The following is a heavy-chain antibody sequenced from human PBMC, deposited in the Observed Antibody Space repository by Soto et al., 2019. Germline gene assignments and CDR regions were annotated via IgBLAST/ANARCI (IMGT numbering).Heavy chain of an antibody. D-gene: IGHD3-16*01. CDR3: ARGGTPMDY. CDR1: GYTFTNFG. CDR2: ISAYNGNT. J-gene: IGHJ4*02. Sequence: APVKVSCKASGYTFTNFGISWVRQAPGQGLEWMGWISAYNGNTNYAQKFQGRVTMTTDTSTSTAYMEVRSLIFDDTAVYYCARGGTPMDYWGQGTLVTVSS. V-gene: IGHV1-18*01.